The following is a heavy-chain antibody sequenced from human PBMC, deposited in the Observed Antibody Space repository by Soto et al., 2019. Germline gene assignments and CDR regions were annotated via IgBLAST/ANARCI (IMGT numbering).Heavy chain of an antibody. D-gene: IGHD3-16*01. CDR1: GGSISSGGYY. CDR3: ARAYYDYVWGSYYEIDY. J-gene: IGHJ4*02. V-gene: IGHV4-31*03. CDR2: IYYSGST. Sequence: QVQLQESGPGLVKPSQTLSLTCTVSGGSISSGGYYWSWIRQHPGKGLEWIGYIYYSGSTYYNPSLKSRVTISVDTSKNQFSLKLSSETAADTAVYYCARAYYDYVWGSYYEIDYWGQGTLVTVSS.